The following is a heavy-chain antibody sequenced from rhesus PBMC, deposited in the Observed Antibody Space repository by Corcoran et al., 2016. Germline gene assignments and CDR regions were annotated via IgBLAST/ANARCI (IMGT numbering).Heavy chain of an antibody. V-gene: IGHV4-65*01. J-gene: IGHJ3*01. CDR2: LSGSSGST. CDR1: GGSVSSTYW. Sequence: QVQLQESGPGLVKPSETRSLTCVVSGGSVSSTYWWRWIRQPPGKGLEWIGYLSGSSGSTYYNPSLKSRVTISTDTSKNQFSLKLSSVTAADTAVYYCARDTGNDAFDFWGQGLRVTVSS. CDR3: ARDTGNDAFDF. D-gene: IGHD3-9*01.